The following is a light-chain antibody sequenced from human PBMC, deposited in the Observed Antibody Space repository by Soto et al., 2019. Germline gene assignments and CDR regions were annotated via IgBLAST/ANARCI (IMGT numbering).Light chain of an antibody. J-gene: IGLJ2*01. CDR3: SSYTSSSTLV. CDR2: EVI. V-gene: IGLV2-18*02. CDR1: SSDVGTYNR. Sequence: QSALTQPPSVSGSPGQSVTISCTGTSSDVGTYNRVSWYQQPTGTAPKLMIYEVINRPSGVPDRFSGSKSGNTASLTISGLQAEDEADYYCSSYTSSSTLVFGGGTKLTVL.